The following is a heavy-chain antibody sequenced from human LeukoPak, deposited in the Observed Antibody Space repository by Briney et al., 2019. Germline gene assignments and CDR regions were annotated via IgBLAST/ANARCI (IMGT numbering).Heavy chain of an antibody. CDR1: GGSISIGGYY. Sequence: SETLSLTCTVSGGSISIGGYYWSWIRQPPGKGLGWIGYIYYSGSTNYNPSLKSRVTISVDMSKNQFSLKLSSVTAADTAVYYCARGAYYYDSSGYNWYFDLWGRGTLVTVSS. J-gene: IGHJ2*01. CDR2: IYYSGST. V-gene: IGHV4-61*08. CDR3: ARGAYYYDSSGYNWYFDL. D-gene: IGHD3-22*01.